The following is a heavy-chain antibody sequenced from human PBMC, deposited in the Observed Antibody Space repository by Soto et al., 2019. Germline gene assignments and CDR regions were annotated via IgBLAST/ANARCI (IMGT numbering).Heavy chain of an antibody. CDR2: IKRDGSEK. V-gene: IGHV3-7*03. CDR3: ARVRATDYEIDY. Sequence: GGSLRLSCTASGFMFGSYWMTWVRHVPGKGLQWVANIKRDGSEKYYVDFVKGRFTISRDNADNSVFLDMNNLRVDDTATYYCARVRATDYEIDYWGQGALVTVYS. CDR1: GFMFGSYW. D-gene: IGHD4-17*01. J-gene: IGHJ4*02.